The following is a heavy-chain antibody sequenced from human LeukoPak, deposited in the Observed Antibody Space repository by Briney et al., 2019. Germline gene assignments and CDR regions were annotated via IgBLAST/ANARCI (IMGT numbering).Heavy chain of an antibody. CDR3: ARSPYTWYFDL. CDR1: GFIVSSNY. Sequence: PGESLRLSCAASGFIVSSNYMNWIRQPPGKGLEWIGYIYYSGSPNYNPSLKSRVTISVDTSKNQFSLKLRSVTAADTAVYYCARSPYTWYFDLWGRGTLVTVSS. V-gene: IGHV4-59*08. D-gene: IGHD2-2*02. J-gene: IGHJ2*01. CDR2: IYYSGSP.